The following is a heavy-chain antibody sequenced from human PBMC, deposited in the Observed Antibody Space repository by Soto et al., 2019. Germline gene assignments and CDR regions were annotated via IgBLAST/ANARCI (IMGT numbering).Heavy chain of an antibody. Sequence: SETLSLTCTVSGGSISSYFWSWIRQPAGKGLEWIGRIYTSGSTNYNPSLKSRVTMSVDTSKNQFSLRLSSVTAADTAVYYCARDGDFWSGSYAFDIWGQGTMVTVSS. CDR1: GGSISSYF. D-gene: IGHD3-3*01. J-gene: IGHJ3*02. CDR3: ARDGDFWSGSYAFDI. CDR2: IYTSGST. V-gene: IGHV4-4*07.